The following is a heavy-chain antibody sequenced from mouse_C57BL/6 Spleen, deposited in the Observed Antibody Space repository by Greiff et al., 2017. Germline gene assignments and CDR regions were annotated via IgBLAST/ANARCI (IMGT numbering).Heavy chain of an antibody. D-gene: IGHD1-1*01. CDR3: ARGDYYGPYAMDY. J-gene: IGHJ4*01. Sequence: EVQLVESGPGMVKPSQSLSLTCTVTGYSITSGYDWHWIRHFPGNKLEWMGYISYSGSTNYNPSLKSRISITHDTSKNHFFLKLNSVTTEDTATYYCARGDYYGPYAMDYWGQGTSVTVSS. CDR1: GYSITSGYD. CDR2: ISYSGST. V-gene: IGHV3-1*01.